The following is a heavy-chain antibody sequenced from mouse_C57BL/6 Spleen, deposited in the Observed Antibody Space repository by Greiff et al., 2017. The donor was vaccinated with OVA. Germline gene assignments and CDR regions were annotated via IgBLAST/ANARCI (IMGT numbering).Heavy chain of an antibody. Sequence: VKLQQSGAELVRPGTSVKVSCKASGYAFTNYLIEWVKQRPGQGLEWIGVINPGSGGTNYNEKFKGKATLTADKSSSTAYMQLSSLTSEDSAVYFCARKELLREDYAMDYWGQGTSVTVSS. CDR3: ARKELLREDYAMDY. V-gene: IGHV1-54*01. D-gene: IGHD1-1*01. CDR1: GYAFTNYL. J-gene: IGHJ4*01. CDR2: INPGSGGT.